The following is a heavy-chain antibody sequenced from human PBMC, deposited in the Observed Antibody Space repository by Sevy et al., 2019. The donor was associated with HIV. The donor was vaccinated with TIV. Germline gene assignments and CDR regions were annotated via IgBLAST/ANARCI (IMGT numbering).Heavy chain of an antibody. CDR2: IRSKANSYAT. J-gene: IGHJ5*02. CDR3: TRLPDCSSTSCYRIGNWFDP. D-gene: IGHD2-2*02. Sequence: GGSLRLSCAASGFTFSGSAMRWVRQASGKGLEWVGRIRSKANSYATAYAASVKGRFTISRDDSKNTAYLQVNSLKTEDTAVYYCTRLPDCSSTSCYRIGNWFDPWGQGTLVTVSS. CDR1: GFTFSGSA. V-gene: IGHV3-73*01.